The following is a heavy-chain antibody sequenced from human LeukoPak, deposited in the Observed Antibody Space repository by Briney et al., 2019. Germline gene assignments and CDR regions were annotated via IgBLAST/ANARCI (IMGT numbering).Heavy chain of an antibody. J-gene: IGHJ4*02. CDR1: GGSISSGSYY. CDR3: ATAGVSSGWDYYFDY. V-gene: IGHV4-61*02. D-gene: IGHD6-19*01. CDR2: IYTSGST. Sequence: SQTLSLTCTVSGGSISSGSYYWSWIRQPAGKGLGWIGRIYTSGSTNYNPSLKSRVTISVDTSKNQFSLKLSSVTAADTAVYYCATAGVSSGWDYYFDYWGQGTLVTVSS.